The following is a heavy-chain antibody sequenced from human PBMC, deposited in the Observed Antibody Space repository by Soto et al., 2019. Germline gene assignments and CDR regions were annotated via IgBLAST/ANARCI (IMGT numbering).Heavy chain of an antibody. CDR3: AKEAFVVVTAPDFDY. D-gene: IGHD2-21*02. CDR2: ISYDGSNK. J-gene: IGHJ4*02. Sequence: QVQLVESGGGVVQPGRSLRLSCAASGFTFSSYGMHWVRQAPGKGLEWVAVISYDGSNKYYADSVKGRFTISRDNSKNTLYLQMNSLRAEDTVVYYCAKEAFVVVTAPDFDYWGQGTLVTVSS. CDR1: GFTFSSYG. V-gene: IGHV3-30*18.